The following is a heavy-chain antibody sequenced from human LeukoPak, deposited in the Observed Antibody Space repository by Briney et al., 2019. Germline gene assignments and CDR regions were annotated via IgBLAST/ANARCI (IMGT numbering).Heavy chain of an antibody. V-gene: IGHV1-2*06. D-gene: IGHD1-26*01. Sequence: GASVKVSCKASGYTFTGYYMHRVRQAPGQGLEWMGRINPNSGGTNYAQKFQGRVTMTRDTSISTAYMELSRLRSDDTAVYYCARVRYSGSYPDYWGQGTLVTVSS. CDR3: ARVRYSGSYPDY. J-gene: IGHJ4*02. CDR1: GYTFTGYY. CDR2: INPNSGGT.